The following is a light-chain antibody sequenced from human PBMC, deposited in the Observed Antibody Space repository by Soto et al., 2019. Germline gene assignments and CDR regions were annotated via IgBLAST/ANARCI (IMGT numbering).Light chain of an antibody. Sequence: DIQMTQSPPTLSASVGDRVTITCRASQSISGWLAWYQQKPGTAPKLLIYHASSLQSGVPSRFSGSGSGTEFTLTISSLQPDDFATYYCQHYNSYSEAFGQGTKVDIK. V-gene: IGKV1-5*01. CDR1: QSISGW. CDR2: HAS. J-gene: IGKJ1*01. CDR3: QHYNSYSEA.